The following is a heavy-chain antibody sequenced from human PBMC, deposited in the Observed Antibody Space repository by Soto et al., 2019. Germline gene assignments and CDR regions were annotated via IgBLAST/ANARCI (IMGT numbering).Heavy chain of an antibody. J-gene: IGHJ4*02. V-gene: IGHV3-49*03. CDR3: TRDPGPDSLWGHDY. CDR2: IRSKAYGGTT. CDR1: GFTFGDYA. Sequence: PGGSLRLSCTASGFTFGDYAMSWFRQAPGKGLEWVGFIRSKAYGGTTEYAASVKGRFTISRDDSKSIAYLQMNSLKTEDTAVYYCTRDPGPDSLWGHDYWGQGTLVTVSS. D-gene: IGHD3-10*01.